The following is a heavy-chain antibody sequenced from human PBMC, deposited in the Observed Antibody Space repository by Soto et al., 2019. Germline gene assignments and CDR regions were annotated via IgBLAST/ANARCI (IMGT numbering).Heavy chain of an antibody. J-gene: IGHJ4*02. D-gene: IGHD2-21*01. CDR3: ARPAREYDNSPGYLDY. V-gene: IGHV5-51*01. CDR2: IYPDDSDT. CDR1: GYSFANYW. Sequence: PGESLKISCKGSGYSFANYWIGWVRQMPGKGLEWMGIIYPDDSDTRYSPAFHGQVTISVDKSSATAFLQWNSLKASDTAMYFCARPAREYDNSPGYLDYWGQATLVTVSS.